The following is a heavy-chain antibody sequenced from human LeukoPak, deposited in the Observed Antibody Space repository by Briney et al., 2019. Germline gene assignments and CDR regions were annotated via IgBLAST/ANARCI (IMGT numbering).Heavy chain of an antibody. D-gene: IGHD3-16*02. CDR1: GYTFTSYG. CDR2: ISAYNGNT. CDR3: ARGTTFRDYVWGSYRYFDY. V-gene: IGHV1-18*01. Sequence: ASVKVSCKASGYTFTSYGISWVRQAPGQGLEWMGWISAYNGNTNYAQKLQGRVTMTTDTSTSTAYMELRSLRSDDTAVYYCARGTTFRDYVWGSYRYFDYWGQGTLVTVSS. J-gene: IGHJ4*02.